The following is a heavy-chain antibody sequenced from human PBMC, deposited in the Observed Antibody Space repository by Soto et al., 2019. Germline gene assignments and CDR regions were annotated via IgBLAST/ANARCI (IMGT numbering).Heavy chain of an antibody. CDR1: GGSISSSSYY. J-gene: IGHJ5*02. Sequence: PSETLSLTCTVSGGSISSSSYYWGWIRQPPGKGLEWIGNIYYSGSTFYNPSLKSRVTISVDTSKNQFSLKLSSVTAADTAVYYCARHVNPWGQGTLVTVPQ. CDR3: ARHVNP. V-gene: IGHV4-39*01. CDR2: IYYSGST.